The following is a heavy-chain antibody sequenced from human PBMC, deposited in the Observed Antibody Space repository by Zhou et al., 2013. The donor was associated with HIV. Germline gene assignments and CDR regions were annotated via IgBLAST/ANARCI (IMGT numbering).Heavy chain of an antibody. CDR3: ARGRTMMDY. CDR1: GYSISSGYY. Sequence: QVQLQASGPRLVKSSETLSLTCAVSGYSISSGYYWGWIRQSPGQGLEWIGSMYHSGSTDYNPSLKSRVTISVDTSKNQFSLKLSSVTAADTAVYYCARGRTMMDYWGQGTLGHRLL. D-gene: IGHD3-22*01. V-gene: IGHV4-38-2*01. CDR2: MYHSGST. J-gene: IGHJ4*02.